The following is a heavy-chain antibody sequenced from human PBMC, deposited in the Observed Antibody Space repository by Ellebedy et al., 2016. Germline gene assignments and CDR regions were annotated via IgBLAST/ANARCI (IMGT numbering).Heavy chain of an antibody. Sequence: SETLSLTCAVYGGSFSGYYWSWIRQPPGKGLEWIGEINHSGSTNYNPSLKSRVTISVDTSKNQFSLKLSSVTAADTAVYYCVRGGGYCSGGSCYRVGTSLDYWGQGTLVTVSS. J-gene: IGHJ4*02. V-gene: IGHV4-34*01. D-gene: IGHD2-15*01. CDR2: INHSGST. CDR1: GGSFSGYY. CDR3: VRGGGYCSGGSCYRVGTSLDY.